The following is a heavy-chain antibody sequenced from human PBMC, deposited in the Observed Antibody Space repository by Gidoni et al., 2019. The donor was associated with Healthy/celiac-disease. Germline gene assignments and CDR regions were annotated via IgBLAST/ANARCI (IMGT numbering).Heavy chain of an antibody. CDR2: INPSGGST. CDR3: ARVRRRVSSSGKTYYYYGMDV. CDR1: GYTFTSYY. V-gene: IGHV1-46*01. J-gene: IGHJ6*02. Sequence: QVQLVQSGAEVKKPGASVKVSCKASGYTFTSYYMHWVRQAPGQGLEWMGIINPSGGSTSYAQKFQGRVTMTRDTSTSTVYMELSSLRSEDTAVYYCARVRRRVSSSGKTYYYYGMDVWGQGTTVTVSS. D-gene: IGHD6-13*01.